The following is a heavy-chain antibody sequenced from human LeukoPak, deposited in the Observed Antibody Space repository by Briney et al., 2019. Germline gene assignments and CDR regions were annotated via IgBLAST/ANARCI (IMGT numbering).Heavy chain of an antibody. V-gene: IGHV3-30*04. J-gene: IGHJ4*02. Sequence: GGSLRLSCAASGFTFSSYAMHWVRQAPGKGLEWVAVISYDGSNKYYADSVKGRFTISRDNAKNSLYLQMNSLRAEDTAVYYCARDGVVNYFFYWGQGTLVTVSS. CDR3: ARDGVVNYFFY. CDR1: GFTFSSYA. D-gene: IGHD1-7*01. CDR2: ISYDGSNK.